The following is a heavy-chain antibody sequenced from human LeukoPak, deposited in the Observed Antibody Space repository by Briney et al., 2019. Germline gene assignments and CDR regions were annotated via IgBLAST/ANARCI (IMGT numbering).Heavy chain of an antibody. CDR1: GGSFSGYY. J-gene: IGHJ4*02. Sequence: PSETLSLTCAVYGGSFSGYYWSWIRQPPGKGLEWIGEINHSGSTNYNPSLKSRVTISVDTSKNQFSLKLSSVTAADTAVYYCARGILRRTILYTWGQGTLVTVSS. CDR3: ARGILRRTILYT. D-gene: IGHD1-1*01. CDR2: INHSGST. V-gene: IGHV4-34*01.